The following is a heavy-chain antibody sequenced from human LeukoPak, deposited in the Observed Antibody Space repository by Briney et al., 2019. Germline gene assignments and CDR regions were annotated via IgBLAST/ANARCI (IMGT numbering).Heavy chain of an antibody. J-gene: IGHJ4*02. CDR2: ISGRSSTI. D-gene: IGHD1-26*01. V-gene: IGHV3-48*01. CDR3: ARDRLTSGSYFFDY. Sequence: GGSLRLSCAASAFTFSDYSMNWVRQAPGKGLEWISYISGRSSTIYYADSVRGRFTISRDNAKNSMYLQMNSPRAEDTAVYYCARDRLTSGSYFFDYWAREPWSPSPQ. CDR1: AFTFSDYS.